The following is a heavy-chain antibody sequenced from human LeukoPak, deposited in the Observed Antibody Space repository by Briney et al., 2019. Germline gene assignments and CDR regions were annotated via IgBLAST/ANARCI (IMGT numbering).Heavy chain of an antibody. D-gene: IGHD5-12*01. CDR2: INPNSGGT. CDR3: VTSRGYSGCHDY. Sequence: ASVKVSCKASGYTFTGYYMHWVRQAPGQGLEWMGWINPNSGGTNYAQKFQGRVTMARDTSISTAYMEPSRLRSDDTAVYYCVTSRGYSGCHDYWGQGTLVTVSS. V-gene: IGHV1-2*02. CDR1: GYTFTGYY. J-gene: IGHJ4*02.